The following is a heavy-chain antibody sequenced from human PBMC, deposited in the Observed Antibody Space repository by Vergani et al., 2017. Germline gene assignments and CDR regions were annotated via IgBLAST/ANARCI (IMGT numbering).Heavy chain of an antibody. Sequence: EVQLVESGGALVQPGGSLRLSCAVSGFNFSDYYLDWIRQAPGKGLEWVGRSRNTAYSFSTQFAASVAGRFSISRDASTRSLFLQMNSLKIVDTAVYFCGRGGTYCSGSSCYTGVGIFDFWGQGTPVTVSS. D-gene: IGHD2-2*01. V-gene: IGHV3-72*01. CDR1: GFNFSDYY. CDR2: SRNTAYSFST. J-gene: IGHJ4*02. CDR3: GRGGTYCSGSSCYTGVGIFDF.